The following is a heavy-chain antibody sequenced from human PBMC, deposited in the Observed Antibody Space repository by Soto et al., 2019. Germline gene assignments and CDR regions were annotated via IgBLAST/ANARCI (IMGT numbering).Heavy chain of an antibody. CDR3: AAAIPISSWYSPYYYGMDV. CDR2: IVVGSGNT. V-gene: IGHV1-58*02. D-gene: IGHD6-13*01. CDR1: GFTFTSSA. J-gene: IGHJ6*02. Sequence: SVKVSCKASGFTFTSSAMQWVRQARGQRLEWIGWIVVGSGNTNYAQKFQERVTITRDMSTSTAYMELSSLRSEDTAVYYCAAAIPISSWYSPYYYGMDVWGQGTTVTVSS.